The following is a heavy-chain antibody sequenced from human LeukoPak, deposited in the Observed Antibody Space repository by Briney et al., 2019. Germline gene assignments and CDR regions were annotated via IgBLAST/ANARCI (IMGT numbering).Heavy chain of an antibody. V-gene: IGHV3-11*05. J-gene: IGHJ4*02. CDR1: GFTFSDYY. D-gene: IGHD6-19*01. Sequence: GGSLRLSCAASGFTFSDYYMSWIRQAPGKGLEWVSYISGDSSYTNSADAVKGRFTISRDNAKNSLYVHMSSLRAEDTAVYDCARGPRYGGVWGQGTLVTVSS. CDR3: ARGPRYGGV. CDR2: ISGDSSYT.